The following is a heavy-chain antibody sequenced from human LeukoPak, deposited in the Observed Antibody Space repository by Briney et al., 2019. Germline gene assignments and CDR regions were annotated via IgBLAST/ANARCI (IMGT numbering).Heavy chain of an antibody. CDR3: ARGSQLWFLFLN. V-gene: IGHV1-2*06. CDR1: GYTFTGYY. Sequence: ASVKVSCKASGYTFTGYYMHWVRQAPGQGLEWMGRINPNSGGTNYAQKFQGRVTMTRDTSISTAYMELSTLRSDDTAECCCARGSQLWFLFLNLGQGTLVTVSS. D-gene: IGHD5-18*01. CDR2: INPNSGGT. J-gene: IGHJ4*02.